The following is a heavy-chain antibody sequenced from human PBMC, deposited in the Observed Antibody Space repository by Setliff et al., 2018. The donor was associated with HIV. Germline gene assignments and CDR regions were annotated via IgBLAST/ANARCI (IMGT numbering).Heavy chain of an antibody. V-gene: IGHV4-38-2*02. CDR1: GSSISSNYY. D-gene: IGHD6-13*01. J-gene: IGHJ5*02. CDR3: ARIGSGWSVGWFDP. CDR2: IDASANT. Sequence: SETLSLTCTVSGSSISSNYYWAWIRQAPGKGLEWIGCIDASANTYYIPSLKSRATISVDASKNQLSLKLRSVTAADTAVYYCARIGSGWSVGWFDPWGQGTLVTVSS.